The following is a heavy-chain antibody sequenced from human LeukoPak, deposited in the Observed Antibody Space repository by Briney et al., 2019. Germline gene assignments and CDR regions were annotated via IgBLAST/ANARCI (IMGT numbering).Heavy chain of an antibody. CDR1: GGSISSYC. D-gene: IGHD2-2*01. CDR2: IYYSGST. V-gene: IGHV4-59*01. Sequence: SETLSLTCTVSGGSISSYCWSWIRQPPGKGLEWIGYIYYSGSTNYNPSLKSRVTISVDTSKNQFSLKLSSVTAADAGVYYCARGGQLLLPYYFDYWGQGTLVTVSS. CDR3: ARGGQLLLPYYFDY. J-gene: IGHJ4*02.